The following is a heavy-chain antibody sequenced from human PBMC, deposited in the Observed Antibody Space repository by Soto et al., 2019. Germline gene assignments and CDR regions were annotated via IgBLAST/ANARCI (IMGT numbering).Heavy chain of an antibody. CDR2: ISYDGSNK. Sequence: ESVGGVVQPGRSLRLSCAASGFTFSSYGMHWVRQAPGKGLEWVAVISYDGSNKYYADSVKGRFTISRDNSKNTLYLQMNSLRAEDTAVYYCAKDSGYDTSFDYWGQGTLVTVSS. CDR3: AKDSGYDTSFDY. CDR1: GFTFSSYG. J-gene: IGHJ4*02. D-gene: IGHD5-12*01. V-gene: IGHV3-30*18.